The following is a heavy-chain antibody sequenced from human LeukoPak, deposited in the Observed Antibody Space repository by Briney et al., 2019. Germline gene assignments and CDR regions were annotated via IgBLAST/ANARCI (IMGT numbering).Heavy chain of an antibody. CDR1: GCSVINYF. Sequence: RPSETLSLTCTVSGCSVINYFWSWIRQPPGERLEWIGYNHDSGTTSYNPSLKSRVTLSIDTSRNQVSLKLSSVTAADTAVYYCARHKSSGTFPLDNWGQGTLVTVSS. V-gene: IGHV4-59*08. D-gene: IGHD3-10*01. CDR2: NHDSGTT. J-gene: IGHJ4*02. CDR3: ARHKSSGTFPLDN.